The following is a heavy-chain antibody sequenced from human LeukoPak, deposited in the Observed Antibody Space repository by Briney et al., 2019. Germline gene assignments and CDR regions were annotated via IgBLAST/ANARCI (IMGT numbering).Heavy chain of an antibody. J-gene: IGHJ4*02. CDR3: ARGSRRAIFGVVIIGAPFDY. Sequence: KPSETLSLTCAVYGGSFSGYYWSWIRQPPGKGLEWIGEINHSGSTNYNPSLKSRVTISVDTSKNQFSLKLSSVTAADTAVYYCARGSRRAIFGVVIIGAPFDYWGQGTLVTVSS. CDR1: GGSFSGYY. V-gene: IGHV4-34*01. D-gene: IGHD3-3*01. CDR2: INHSGST.